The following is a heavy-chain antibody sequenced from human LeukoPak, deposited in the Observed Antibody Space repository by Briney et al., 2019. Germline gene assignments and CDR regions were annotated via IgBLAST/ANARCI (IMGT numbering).Heavy chain of an antibody. D-gene: IGHD6-13*01. CDR1: GGSISSGGYY. CDR3: ARAEAAASFDY. CDR2: IYYSGST. J-gene: IGHJ4*02. V-gene: IGHV4-31*03. Sequence: SETLSLTCTVSGGSISSGGYYWSWIRQHPGKGLEWIGYIYYSGSTYYNPSLKSRVTISVDTSKNQFSLKLSSVTAADPAVYYCARAEAAASFDYWGQGTLVTVSS.